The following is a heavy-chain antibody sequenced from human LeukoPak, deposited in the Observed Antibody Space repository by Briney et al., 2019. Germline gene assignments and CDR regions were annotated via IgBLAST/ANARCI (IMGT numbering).Heavy chain of an antibody. V-gene: IGHV1-2*02. Sequence: ASVKVSCKASGYTFTGYYMHWVRQAPGQGLEWMGWINPNSGGTNYAQKLQGRVTMTTDTSTSTAYMELRSLRSDDTAVHYCARVFGWFGDPGDYWGQGTLVTVSS. CDR1: GYTFTGYY. J-gene: IGHJ4*02. D-gene: IGHD3-10*01. CDR2: INPNSGGT. CDR3: ARVFGWFGDPGDY.